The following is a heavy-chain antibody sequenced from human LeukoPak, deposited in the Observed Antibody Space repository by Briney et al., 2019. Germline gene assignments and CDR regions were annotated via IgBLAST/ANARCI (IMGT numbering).Heavy chain of an antibody. J-gene: IGHJ4*02. CDR1: GFTFRNYG. Sequence: GGSLRLSCAASGFTFRNYGMHWVRQAPGKGLEWVAVISKDGGSNKYHADSVKGRFTISRDNSMNTLYLQINSLRAEDTAVYYCAKVGIGSRDGYFDYWGQGTLVTVSS. V-gene: IGHV3-30*18. CDR3: AKVGIGSRDGYFDY. CDR2: ISKDGGSNK. D-gene: IGHD6-13*01.